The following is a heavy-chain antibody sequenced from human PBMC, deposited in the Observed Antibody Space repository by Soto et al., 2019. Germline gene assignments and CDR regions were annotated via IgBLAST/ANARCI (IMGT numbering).Heavy chain of an antibody. CDR1: GFTFTTYA. V-gene: IGHV3-33*01. J-gene: IGHJ6*02. CDR3: ARGGAMSAALSFGMDV. D-gene: IGHD3-16*01. Sequence: QLQLVESGGNVVQPGRSLRLSCAASGFTFTTYAMHWVRQAPGTGLAWLAIISHDGNFEYYADSVKGRFTISRDDSKNTIYLQMNSLRGDDSGVYFCARGGAMSAALSFGMDVWGQGTTVSVSS. CDR2: ISHDGNFE.